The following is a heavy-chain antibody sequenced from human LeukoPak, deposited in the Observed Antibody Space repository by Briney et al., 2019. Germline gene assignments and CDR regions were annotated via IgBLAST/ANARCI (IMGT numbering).Heavy chain of an antibody. CDR2: IYYTGST. D-gene: IGHD1-26*01. Sequence: NPSETLSLTCTISGGSISSISYYWGWIRQPPGKGLEWIGSIYYTGSTYYNPSLKSRVTVSVDTSKNQFSLNLRSVTAADTAVYYRARRFSGSSELDYWGQGTLVTVSS. CDR1: GGSISSISYY. J-gene: IGHJ4*02. V-gene: IGHV4-39*01. CDR3: ARRFSGSSELDY.